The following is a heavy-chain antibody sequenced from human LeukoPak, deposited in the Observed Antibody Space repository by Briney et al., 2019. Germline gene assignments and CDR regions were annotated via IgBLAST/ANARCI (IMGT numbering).Heavy chain of an antibody. CDR2: IKQDGNEK. CDR3: ARGFDSRFFDS. CDR1: GFTFTSYA. D-gene: IGHD3-22*01. Sequence: GGSLRLSCAASGFTFTSYAMSWVRQAPGKGLEWVANIKQDGNEKYYVDSVKGRFTISRDNAKNSLYLQMNSLRAEDTALYYCARGFDSRFFDSWGQGTLVTVSS. J-gene: IGHJ4*02. V-gene: IGHV3-7*01.